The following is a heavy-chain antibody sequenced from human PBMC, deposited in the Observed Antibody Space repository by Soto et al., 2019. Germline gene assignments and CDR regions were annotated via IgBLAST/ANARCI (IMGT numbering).Heavy chain of an antibody. CDR3: ARSPIAVAGTGVDWFDP. V-gene: IGHV3-21*01. J-gene: IGHJ5*02. CDR2: ISSSSSYI. Sequence: GGSLRLSCAASGFTFSSYSMNWVRQAPGKGLEWVSSISSSSSYIYYADSVKGRFTISRDNAKNSLYLQMNSLRAEDTAVYYCARSPIAVAGTGVDWFDPWGQGTLVTVSS. D-gene: IGHD6-19*01. CDR1: GFTFSSYS.